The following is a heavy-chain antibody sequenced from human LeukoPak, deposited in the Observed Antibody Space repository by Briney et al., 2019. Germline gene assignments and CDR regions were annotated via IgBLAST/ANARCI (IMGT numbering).Heavy chain of an antibody. CDR2: ISAYNGNT. D-gene: IGHD6-19*01. V-gene: IGHV1-18*01. CDR1: GYTFTSYG. Sequence: ATVKVSCKASGYTFTSYGISWVRQAPGQGLEWMGWISAYNGNTNYAQKLQGRVTMTTDTSTSTAYMELRSLRSDDTAVYYCARDPKGPYSSGSLGYFQHWGQGTLVTVSS. J-gene: IGHJ1*01. CDR3: ARDPKGPYSSGSLGYFQH.